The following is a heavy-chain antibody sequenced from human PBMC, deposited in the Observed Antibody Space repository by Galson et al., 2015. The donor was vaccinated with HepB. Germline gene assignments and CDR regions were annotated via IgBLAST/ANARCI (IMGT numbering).Heavy chain of an antibody. V-gene: IGHV1-69*10. J-gene: IGHJ4*02. CDR3: ARGLRYYYDYSGYYLVTSAFDY. Sequence: SVKVSCKASGGSFSNFPIGWVRQAPGQRLEWMGGIIPMFGLANYAQDFQGRVTITADTSTSTAYMELSSLRSEDTAVYYCARGLRYYYDYSGYYLVTSAFDYWGQGTLVTVSS. CDR1: GGSFSNFP. D-gene: IGHD3-22*01. CDR2: IIPMFGLA.